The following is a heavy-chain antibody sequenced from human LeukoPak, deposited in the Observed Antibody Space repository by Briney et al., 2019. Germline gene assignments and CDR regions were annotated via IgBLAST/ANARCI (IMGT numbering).Heavy chain of an antibody. CDR3: AMDYYDSSGYYLNY. J-gene: IGHJ4*02. Sequence: SETLSLTCTVSGGSISSYYWSWIRQPPGKGLEWIGYIYYSGSTNYNPSLKGRVTISVDTSKNQFSLKLSSVTAADTAVYYCAMDYYDSSGYYLNYWGQGTLVTVSS. CDR2: IYYSGST. V-gene: IGHV4-59*01. CDR1: GGSISSYY. D-gene: IGHD3-22*01.